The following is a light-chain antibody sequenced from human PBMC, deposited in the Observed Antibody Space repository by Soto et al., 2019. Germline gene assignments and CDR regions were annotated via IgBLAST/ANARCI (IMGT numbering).Light chain of an antibody. J-gene: IGLJ2*01. CDR3: TSWTTSTTMI. V-gene: IGLV2-14*03. CDR1: RSDIGAYNF. Sequence: QSVLTQPASVSGSPGQSITISCTGTRSDIGAYNFVSWYQQHPGEVPKLILYDVNVRPSGVSNRFSGSKSGNTASLTISGLQAEDEADYYCTSWTTSTTMIFGGGTHLTVL. CDR2: DVN.